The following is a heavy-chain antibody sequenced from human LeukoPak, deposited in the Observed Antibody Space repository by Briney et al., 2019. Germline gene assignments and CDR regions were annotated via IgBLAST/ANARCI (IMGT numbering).Heavy chain of an antibody. CDR3: ARDGYGGHYNSAMDV. V-gene: IGHV3-66*01. CDR2: FYTDGNT. D-gene: IGHD5-12*01. J-gene: IGHJ6*02. CDR1: GFSVSNNY. Sequence: GGSLRLSCAASGFSVSNNYMNWVRQAPGKGLEWVSVFYTDGNTYYAESMKGRFTISRDNSKNILFLQMNSLRVEDTAVYYCARDGYGGHYNSAMDVWGQGAAVTVSS.